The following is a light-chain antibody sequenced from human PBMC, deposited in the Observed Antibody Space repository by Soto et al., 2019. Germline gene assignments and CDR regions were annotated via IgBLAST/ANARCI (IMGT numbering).Light chain of an antibody. Sequence: EIVMTQSPATLSVSPGERATISCRASQSISGNLAWYQQKPGQAPRLLIYGASTRATGIPARFSGSGSGTDFTLTITSLQSEDFAVYFCQQYNKSPTFGQGTKLEIK. CDR3: QQYNKSPT. V-gene: IGKV3-15*01. CDR2: GAS. J-gene: IGKJ2*01. CDR1: QSISGN.